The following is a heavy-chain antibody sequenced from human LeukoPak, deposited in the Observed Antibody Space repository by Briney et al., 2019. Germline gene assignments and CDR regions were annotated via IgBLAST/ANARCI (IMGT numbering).Heavy chain of an antibody. V-gene: IGHV4-59*08. CDR1: GGSISSSY. CDR3: ARRADSSGCPFFDY. D-gene: IGHD6-19*01. Sequence: SETLSLTCTVSGGSISSSYWSWIRQPPGKGLEWIGDIYYSGSTNYNPSLKSRVTISVDTSKNQFSLKLSSVTAADTAVYYCARRADSSGCPFFDYWGQGTLVTVSA. J-gene: IGHJ4*02. CDR2: IYYSGST.